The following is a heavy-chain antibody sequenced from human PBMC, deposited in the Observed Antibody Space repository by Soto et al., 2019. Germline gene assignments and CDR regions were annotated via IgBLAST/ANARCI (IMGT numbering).Heavy chain of an antibody. D-gene: IGHD6-6*01. V-gene: IGHV3-30*18. Sequence: VHLVESGGGVVQPGRSLRLSCAASGFTFSNFGMHWVRQAPGKGLEWVAVMSYDGSNEYYGDSVKGRFTISRDSSKNTLFLQMNGLRAADTAVYYCAKGRHGSSYSAADNGGQGTLVTVSS. CDR2: MSYDGSNE. CDR3: AKGRHGSSYSAADN. CDR1: GFTFSNFG. J-gene: IGHJ4*02.